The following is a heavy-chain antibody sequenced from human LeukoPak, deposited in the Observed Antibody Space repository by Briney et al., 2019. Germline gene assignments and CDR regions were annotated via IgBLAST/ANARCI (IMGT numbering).Heavy chain of an antibody. CDR3: AKPTSGYSSSWNAFDI. D-gene: IGHD6-13*01. CDR1: GFTFSSHG. V-gene: IGHV3-30*02. CDR2: IRYDGSNK. J-gene: IGHJ3*02. Sequence: GGSLRLSCAAPGFTFSSHGMHWVRQAPGKGLEWVAFIRYDGSNKYYADSVKGRFTISRDNSKNTLYLQMNSLRAEDTAVYYCAKPTSGYSSSWNAFDIWGQGTMVTVSS.